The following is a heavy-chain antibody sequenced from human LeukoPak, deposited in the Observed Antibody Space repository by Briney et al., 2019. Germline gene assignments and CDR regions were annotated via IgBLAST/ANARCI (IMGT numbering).Heavy chain of an antibody. CDR1: GGSISSSSYY. Sequence: SETLSLTCTVSGGSISSSSYYWGWNRQPPGKGLEWIGTIYYSGSTYYNPSLKSRVTISVDTSKNQFSLKLSSVTAADTAVYYCARQGNYYDSSGYWYFDLWGRGTLATVSS. CDR3: ARQGNYYDSSGYWYFDL. CDR2: IYYSGST. D-gene: IGHD3-22*01. V-gene: IGHV4-39*01. J-gene: IGHJ2*01.